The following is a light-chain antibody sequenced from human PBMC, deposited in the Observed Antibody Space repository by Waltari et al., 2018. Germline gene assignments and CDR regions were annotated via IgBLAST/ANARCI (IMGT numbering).Light chain of an antibody. V-gene: IGLV2-14*03. CDR3: NSFTSSNTVI. Sequence: QSALTQPASVSGSPGQSITISCTGPSSDIGRYNYVSWFQQHPGKAPKLMIYDVRNRPSGVSNRFSGSKSDYTASLTISGLQAEDEAVYFCNSFTSSNTVIFGGGTKLTV. CDR1: SSDIGRYNY. J-gene: IGLJ2*01. CDR2: DVR.